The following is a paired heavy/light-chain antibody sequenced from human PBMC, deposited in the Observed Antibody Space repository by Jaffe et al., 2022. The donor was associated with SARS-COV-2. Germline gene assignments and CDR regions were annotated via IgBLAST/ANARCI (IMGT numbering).Heavy chain of an antibody. Sequence: EVQLVESGGVVVQPGGSLRLSCAASGFTFDDYTMHWVRQAPGKGLEWVSLISWDGGSTYYADSVKGRFTISRDNSKNSLYLQMNSLRTEDTALYYCAKDVSAAAGNYYGMDVWGQGTTVTVSS. CDR1: GFTFDDYT. D-gene: IGHD6-13*01. V-gene: IGHV3-43*01. J-gene: IGHJ6*02. CDR2: ISWDGGST. CDR3: AKDVSAAAGNYYGMDV.
Light chain of an antibody. CDR3: GTWDSSLSAGR. CDR2: DNN. J-gene: IGLJ2*01. V-gene: IGLV1-51*01. CDR1: SSNIGNNY. Sequence: QSVLTQPPSVSAAPGQKVTISCSGSSSNIGNNYVSWYQQLPGTAPKLLIYDNNKRPSGIPDRFSGSKSGTSATLGITGLQTGDEADYYCGTWDSSLSAGRFGGGTKLTVL.